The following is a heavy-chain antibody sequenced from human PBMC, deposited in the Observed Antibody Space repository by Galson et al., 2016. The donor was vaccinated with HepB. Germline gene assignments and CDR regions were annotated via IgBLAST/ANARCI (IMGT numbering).Heavy chain of an antibody. J-gene: IGHJ4*02. CDR2: ISSDGSNQ. D-gene: IGHD1-26*01. CDR1: GFTFSTSA. V-gene: IGHV3-30-3*01. Sequence: SLRLSCAASGFTFSTSAVHWVRQAPGKGLEWVAVISSDGSNQFYADSVTGRFTTSRDTSKDTLYLQMNSLRAEDTAVYYCARDRRGGSNTLDYGGQGTLVTVSS. CDR3: ARDRRGGSNTLDY.